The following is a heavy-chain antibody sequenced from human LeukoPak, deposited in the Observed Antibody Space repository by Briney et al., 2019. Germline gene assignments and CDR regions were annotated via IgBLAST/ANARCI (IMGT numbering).Heavy chain of an antibody. CDR2: INHSGST. D-gene: IGHD3-10*01. V-gene: IGHV4-34*01. CDR1: GGSISSDY. J-gene: IGHJ4*02. CDR3: ARGKKISSPTMVRGVIYFDY. Sequence: SETLSLTCTVSGGSISSDYWSWIRQPPGKGLEWIGEINHSGSTNYNPSLKSRVTISVDTSKNQFSLKLSSVTAADTAVYYCARGKKISSPTMVRGVIYFDYWGQGTLVTVSS.